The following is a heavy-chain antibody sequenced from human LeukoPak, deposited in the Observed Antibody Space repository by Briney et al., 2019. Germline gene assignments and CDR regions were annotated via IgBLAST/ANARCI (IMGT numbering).Heavy chain of an antibody. J-gene: IGHJ5*02. D-gene: IGHD2-21*02. V-gene: IGHV4-30-4*01. CDR1: GGSISSGDYY. CDR3: ARVWFAYCGGDCLNP. Sequence: SSQTLSLTCTVSGGSISSGDYYWSWIRQPPGKGLEWIGYIYYGGSTYYNPSLKSRVTISVDTSKNQFSLKLSSVTAADTAVYYCARVWFAYCGGDCLNPWGQGTLVTVSS. CDR2: IYYGGST.